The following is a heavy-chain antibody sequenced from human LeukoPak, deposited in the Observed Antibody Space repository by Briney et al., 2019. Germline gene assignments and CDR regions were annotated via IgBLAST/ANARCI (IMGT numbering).Heavy chain of an antibody. V-gene: IGHV1-58*02. CDR1: GFTFTSSA. CDR2: IVVGSGNT. D-gene: IGHD1-26*01. CDR3: AADLQVGATLFDY. J-gene: IGHJ4*02. Sequence: SVKLSCKASGFTFTSSAMQWVRHARGQRLEWMGWIVVGSGNTNYAQKFQERVTITRDMSTSTAYMELSSLRSEDTAVYYCAADLQVGATLFDYWGQGTLVTVSS.